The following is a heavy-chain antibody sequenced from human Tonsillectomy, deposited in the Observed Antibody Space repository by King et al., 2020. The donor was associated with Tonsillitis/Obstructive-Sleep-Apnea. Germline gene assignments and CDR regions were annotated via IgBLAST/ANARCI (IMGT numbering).Heavy chain of an antibody. D-gene: IGHD6-6*01. J-gene: IGHJ4*02. Sequence: EVQLVESGGGLIQPGGSLRLSCAASGFTVSSNYMSWVRQAPGKGLEWVSVIYSGGSTYYADSVKGRFTISRDNSKNTLYLQMNSLRAEDTAVYYCAREQTEGGPGSSSSSYYFDYWGQGTLVTVSS. CDR2: IYSGGST. CDR1: GFTVSSNY. CDR3: AREQTEGGPGSSSSSYYFDY. V-gene: IGHV3-53*01.